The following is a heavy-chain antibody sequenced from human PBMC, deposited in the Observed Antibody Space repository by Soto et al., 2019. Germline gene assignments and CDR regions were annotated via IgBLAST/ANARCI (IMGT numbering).Heavy chain of an antibody. Sequence: TSETLSLTCAVYGGSFSGYYWSWIRQPPGKGLEWIGEINHSGSTNYNPSLKSRVTISVDTSKNQFSLKLSSVTAADTAVYYCARDPRIAARPEFDYWGRGTLVTVSS. CDR3: ARDPRIAARPEFDY. V-gene: IGHV4-34*01. CDR1: GGSFSGYY. J-gene: IGHJ4*02. CDR2: INHSGST. D-gene: IGHD6-6*01.